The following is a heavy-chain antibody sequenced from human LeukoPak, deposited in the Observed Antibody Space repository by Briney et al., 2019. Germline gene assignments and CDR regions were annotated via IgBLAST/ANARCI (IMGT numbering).Heavy chain of an antibody. Sequence: PSETLSLTCSVSGGSIISSNYYWGWIRQPPGKGLEWIGSIYYSGSTHYNPSLKSRVTISVDTSKNQFSLKLSSVTAADTAVYHCARNSYDPYSSSAKRYNWFDPWGQGTLVTVSS. J-gene: IGHJ5*02. CDR1: GGSIISSNYY. V-gene: IGHV4-39*01. D-gene: IGHD6-13*01. CDR2: IYYSGST. CDR3: ARNSYDPYSSSAKRYNWFDP.